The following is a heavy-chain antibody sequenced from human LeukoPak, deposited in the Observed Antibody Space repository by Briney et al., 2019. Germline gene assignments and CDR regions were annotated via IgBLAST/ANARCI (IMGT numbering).Heavy chain of an antibody. J-gene: IGHJ4*02. D-gene: IGHD4-11*01. CDR1: GYSFTNYW. CDR2: IYPGDSDT. Sequence: GESLKISCECSGYSFTNYWIGWVRQIPGKGLEWMGIIYPGDSDTRYSPSFQGLVTISADKSISTAYLQWSSLKASDTAMYYCARHLTTGNFDSWGQGTLVTVSS. V-gene: IGHV5-51*01. CDR3: ARHLTTGNFDS.